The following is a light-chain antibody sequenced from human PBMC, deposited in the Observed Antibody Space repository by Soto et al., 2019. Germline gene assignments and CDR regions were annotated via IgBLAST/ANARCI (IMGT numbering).Light chain of an antibody. J-gene: IGLJ3*02. CDR2: SNN. V-gene: IGLV1-47*02. CDR3: AAWDDSLNGPV. CDR1: SSNIGSNY. Sequence: QPVLTQPPSASGTPGQRVTISCSGSSSNIGSNYVYWYQQLPGTAPKLLIYSNNQRPSGVPDRFSGSKSGTSASLAISGLRSEDEADYYCAAWDDSLNGPVFGGGTQLTVL.